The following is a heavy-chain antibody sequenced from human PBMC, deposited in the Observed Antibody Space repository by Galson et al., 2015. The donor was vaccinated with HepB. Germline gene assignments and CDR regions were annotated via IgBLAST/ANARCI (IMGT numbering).Heavy chain of an antibody. V-gene: IGHV1-18*01. D-gene: IGHD3/OR15-3a*01. J-gene: IGHJ4*02. CDR1: GYRFTDFG. Sequence: SVKVSCKASGYRFTDFGISWVRQAPGQGLEWMGWISAYNGNTNYAQKVQGRVTMTTDTPTSTAYMEVRSLTSDDTAVYYCVRDLGEMVTMIFFDYWGQGTLVTVSS. CDR3: VRDLGEMVTMIFFDY. CDR2: ISAYNGNT.